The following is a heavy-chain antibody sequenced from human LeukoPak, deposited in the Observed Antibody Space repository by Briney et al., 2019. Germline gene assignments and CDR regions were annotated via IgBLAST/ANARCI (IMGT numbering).Heavy chain of an antibody. Sequence: AGRSLRLSCAASGFTFSSYAMHWVRQAPGKGLEWVAVISYDGSNKYYADSVKGRFTISRDNSKNTLYLQMNSLRAEDTAVYYCARDGEQQWLDHLPNWFDPWGQGTLVTVSS. CDR1: GFTFSSYA. D-gene: IGHD6-19*01. J-gene: IGHJ5*02. CDR3: ARDGEQQWLDHLPNWFDP. CDR2: ISYDGSNK. V-gene: IGHV3-30-3*01.